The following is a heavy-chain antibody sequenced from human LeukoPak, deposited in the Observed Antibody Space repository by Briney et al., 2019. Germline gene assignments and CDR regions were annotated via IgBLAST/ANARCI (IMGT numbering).Heavy chain of an antibody. J-gene: IGHJ5*02. Sequence: SVKVSCKASGGTFNSYAISWVRQAPGQGLEWMGGIIPIFGTPNYAQKFQGRVTITADESTSTAYMELSSLRSEDTAVYYCARGDYDFWSGYYISAWGQGTLVTVSS. D-gene: IGHD3-3*01. CDR3: ARGDYDFWSGYYISA. V-gene: IGHV1-69*13. CDR1: GGTFNSYA. CDR2: IIPIFGTP.